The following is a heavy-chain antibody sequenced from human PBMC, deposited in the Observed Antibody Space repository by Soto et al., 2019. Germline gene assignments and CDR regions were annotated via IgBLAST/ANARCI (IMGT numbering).Heavy chain of an antibody. D-gene: IGHD1-26*01. Sequence: GGSLRLSCAASGFTFSSYGMHWVRQAPGKGLEWVAVIWYDGSNKYYADSVKGRFTISRDNSKNTLYLQMNSLRAEDTAVYYCARDVLVGATTAFDYWGQGTLVTVSS. CDR3: ARDVLVGATTAFDY. CDR2: IWYDGSNK. J-gene: IGHJ4*02. V-gene: IGHV3-33*01. CDR1: GFTFSSYG.